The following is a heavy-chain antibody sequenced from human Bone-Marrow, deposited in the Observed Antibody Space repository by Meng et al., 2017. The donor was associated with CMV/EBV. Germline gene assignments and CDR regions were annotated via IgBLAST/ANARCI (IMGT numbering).Heavy chain of an antibody. CDR3: ATDQGPMRGYSFGYLGYS. D-gene: IGHD5-18*01. CDR1: GYTFTSYD. CDR2: MNPNSGNT. J-gene: IGHJ5*02. V-gene: IGHV1-8*01. Sequence: ASVKVSCKASGYTFTSYDINWVRQATGQGLEWMGWMNPNSGNTGYAQKFQGRVTMTRNTSISTAYMELSSLRSEDTAIYFCATDQGPMRGYSFGYLGYSWGQGTLVTVSS.